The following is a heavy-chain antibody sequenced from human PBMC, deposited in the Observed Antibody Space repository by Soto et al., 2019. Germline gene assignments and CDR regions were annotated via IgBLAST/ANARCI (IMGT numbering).Heavy chain of an antibody. CDR2: IIPIFGTA. Sequence: SVKVSCKASGGTFSSYAISWVRQAPGQGLEWMGGIIPIFGTASYAQKFQGRVTITADESTSTAYMELSSLRSEDTAVYYCARGEVDGARGMDVWGQGTTVTVSS. V-gene: IGHV1-69*13. J-gene: IGHJ6*02. D-gene: IGHD2-15*01. CDR1: GGTFSSYA. CDR3: ARGEVDGARGMDV.